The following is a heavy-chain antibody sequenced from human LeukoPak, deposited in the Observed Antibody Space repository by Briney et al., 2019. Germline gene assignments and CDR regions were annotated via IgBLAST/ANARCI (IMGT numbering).Heavy chain of an antibody. V-gene: IGHV4-39*07. D-gene: IGHD3-9*01. Sequence: SETLSLTCSVSGDSIDSVSYYWGWIRQAPGKGPEWIASIDYSGRTFYNPSLRSRVTISVDTSNNDFSLNLTSVTAADTAVYCCATEFYDFLSGESWFDPWGQGALVTVS. CDR1: GDSIDSVSYY. J-gene: IGHJ5*02. CDR3: ATEFYDFLSGESWFDP. CDR2: IDYSGRT.